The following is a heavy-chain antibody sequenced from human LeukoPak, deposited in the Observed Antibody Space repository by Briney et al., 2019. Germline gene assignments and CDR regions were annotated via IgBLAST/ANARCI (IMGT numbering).Heavy chain of an antibody. V-gene: IGHV3-11*01. Sequence: SGGSLRLSCAASGFTFSDYCMSWIRQARGKGLEWVSYISSSGSTICYADSVKGRFTISRDNAKNSLYLQMSSLRADDTAVYYCARWPHCQDFWGRGTRVTVSS. CDR3: ARWPHCQDF. J-gene: IGHJ4*02. CDR2: ISSSGSTI. CDR1: GFTFSDYC.